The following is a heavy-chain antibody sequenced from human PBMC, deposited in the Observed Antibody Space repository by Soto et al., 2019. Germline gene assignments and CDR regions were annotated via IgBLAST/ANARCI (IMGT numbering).Heavy chain of an antibody. CDR1: GFTFSSYG. J-gene: IGHJ4*02. CDR2: ISYDGSNK. D-gene: IGHD4-17*01. V-gene: IGHV3-30*03. CDR3: ATMTAVTPFDY. Sequence: QVQLVESGGGVVQPGRSLRLSCAASGFTFSSYGMHWVRQAPGKGLEWVAVISYDGSNKYYADSVKGRCTISRDNSKNTLYLQMNSLRAEDTAVYYWATMTAVTPFDYWGQGTLVTVSS.